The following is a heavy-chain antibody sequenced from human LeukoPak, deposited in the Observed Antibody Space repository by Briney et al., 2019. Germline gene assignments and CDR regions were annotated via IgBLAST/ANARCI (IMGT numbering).Heavy chain of an antibody. J-gene: IGHJ6*02. CDR2: ISWNSGSI. CDR3: VKSSGTEDYGMDA. CDR1: GFTFDDYA. Sequence: GGSLRLSCAASGFTFDDYAMHWVRQAPGKGLEWVSGISWNSGSIGYADSVEGRFTIARDNSKNTLYLEMNSLREEDTAVYYCVKSSGTEDYGMDAWGQGTTVAVSS. V-gene: IGHV3-9*01. D-gene: IGHD3-10*01.